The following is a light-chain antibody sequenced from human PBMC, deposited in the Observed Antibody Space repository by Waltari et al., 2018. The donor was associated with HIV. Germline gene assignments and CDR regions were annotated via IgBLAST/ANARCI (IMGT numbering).Light chain of an antibody. Sequence: QSALPQPASVSGSPGQSITISCTGTSSDVGNYNLVSWYQQHPGKAPKLIIYEAIKRPSGVSDRISGSKSASTASLTISGLQADDEADYFCSSYGGSSIWLFGGGTKLTVL. CDR1: SSDVGNYNL. J-gene: IGLJ2*01. V-gene: IGLV2-23*01. CDR2: EAI. CDR3: SSYGGSSIWL.